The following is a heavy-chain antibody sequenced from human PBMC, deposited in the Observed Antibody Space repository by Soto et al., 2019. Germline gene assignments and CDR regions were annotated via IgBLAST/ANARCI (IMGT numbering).Heavy chain of an antibody. Sequence: SETLSLTCTVSGGSISSYYWSWIRQPPGKGLEWIGYIYYSGSTNYNPSLKSRVTISVDTSKNQFSLKLSSVTAADTAVYYCARDRRYSSSSRIDYYYGMDVWGQGTTVTVSS. CDR2: IYYSGST. CDR3: ARDRRYSSSSRIDYYYGMDV. V-gene: IGHV4-59*01. D-gene: IGHD6-6*01. CDR1: GGSISSYY. J-gene: IGHJ6*02.